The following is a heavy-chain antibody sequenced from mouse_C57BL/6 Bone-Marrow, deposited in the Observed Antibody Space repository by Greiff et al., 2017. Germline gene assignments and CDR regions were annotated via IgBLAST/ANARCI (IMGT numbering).Heavy chain of an antibody. CDR1: GYTFTSYW. D-gene: IGHD2-5*01. CDR3: AREGAYYSNIDY. J-gene: IGHJ2*01. V-gene: IGHV1-55*01. CDR2: IYPGSGST. Sequence: QVQLQQPGAELVKPGASVKMSCKASGYTFTSYWITWVKQRPGQGLEWIGDIYPGSGSTNYNEKFKCKATLTVDTSSSTAYMQLSSLTSEDSAVYYCAREGAYYSNIDYWGQGTTLTVSS.